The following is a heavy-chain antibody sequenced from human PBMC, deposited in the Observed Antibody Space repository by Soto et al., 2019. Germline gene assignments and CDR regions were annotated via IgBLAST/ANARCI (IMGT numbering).Heavy chain of an antibody. D-gene: IGHD6-6*01. CDR1: GFPFSTYA. V-gene: IGHV3-23*01. CDR2: TSGSGGST. Sequence: EVQLLESGGGLVQPGGSLRLSCAASGFPFSTYAMTWVRQAPGKGLEWVSATSGSGGSTYYADSVKGRFTISRDKSKSTLFLQMNSLRAEDTAVYYCAKNWDTTFSSSSHWGQGALVTVSS. CDR3: AKNWDTTFSSSSH. J-gene: IGHJ4*02.